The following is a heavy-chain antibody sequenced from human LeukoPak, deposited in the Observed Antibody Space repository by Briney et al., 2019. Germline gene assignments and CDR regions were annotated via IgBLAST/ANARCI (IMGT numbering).Heavy chain of an antibody. CDR1: GYTFTSYG. J-gene: IGHJ4*02. CDR2: ISAYNGNT. Sequence: GASVKVSCKASGYTFTSYGISWVRQAPGQGLEWMGWISAYNGNTNYAQKLQGRVTMTTDTSTSTAYMELRSLRSDDTAVYYCARDGATYYDFWSGSDYWGQGTLVTVSS. V-gene: IGHV1-18*01. CDR3: ARDGATYYDFWSGSDY. D-gene: IGHD3-3*01.